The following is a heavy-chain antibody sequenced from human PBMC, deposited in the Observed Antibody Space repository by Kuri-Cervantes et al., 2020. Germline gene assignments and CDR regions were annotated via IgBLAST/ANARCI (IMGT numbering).Heavy chain of an antibody. CDR3: ASYCSGGSCYSGYFQH. Sequence: SETLSLTCTVSGGSVSSGSYYWSWIRQPPGKGLEWIGYIYYSGSTNYNPSLKSRVTISVDTSKNQFSLKLSSVTAADTAVYYCASYCSGGSCYSGYFQHWGQGTTVTVSS. CDR1: GGSVSSGSYY. V-gene: IGHV4-61*01. D-gene: IGHD2-15*01. CDR2: IYYSGST. J-gene: IGHJ1*01.